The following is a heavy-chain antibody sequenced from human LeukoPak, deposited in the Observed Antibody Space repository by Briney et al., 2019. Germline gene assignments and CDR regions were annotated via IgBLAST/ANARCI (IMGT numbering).Heavy chain of an antibody. Sequence: PSETLSLTCTVSGGSISSSSYYWGWIRQPPGKGLEWIGSIYYSGSTYYNPSLKSRVTISVDTSKNQFSLKLSSVTAADTAVYYCARHVETTVVRSDAFDIWGQGTMVTVSS. V-gene: IGHV4-39*01. CDR3: ARHVETTVVRSDAFDI. CDR1: GGSISSSSYY. D-gene: IGHD4-23*01. CDR2: IYYSGST. J-gene: IGHJ3*02.